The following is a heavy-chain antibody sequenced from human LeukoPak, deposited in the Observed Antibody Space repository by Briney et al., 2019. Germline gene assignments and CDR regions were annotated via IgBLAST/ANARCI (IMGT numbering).Heavy chain of an antibody. J-gene: IGHJ4*02. CDR1: GFTFSSYG. CDR2: IWYGGSNK. V-gene: IGHV3-30*18. CDR3: AKDRLYSSSWYLDY. Sequence: GRSLRLSCAASGFTFSSYGMHWVRQAPGKGPEWVAVIWYGGSNKYYADSVKGRFTISRDNSKNTLYLQMNSLRAEDTAVYYCAKDRLYSSSWYLDYWGQGTLVTVSS. D-gene: IGHD6-13*01.